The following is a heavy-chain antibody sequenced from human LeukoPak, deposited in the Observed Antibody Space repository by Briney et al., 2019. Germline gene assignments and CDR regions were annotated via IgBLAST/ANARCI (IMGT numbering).Heavy chain of an antibody. J-gene: IGHJ6*02. V-gene: IGHV3-23*01. Sequence: GGSLRLSCAASGFTFSSYATSWVRQAPGKGLEWVSAISGSGGSTYYADSVKGRFTISRDNSKNTLYLQMNSLRAEDTAVYYCAKLYDFWSGYYKEPDGMDVWGQGTTVTVSS. CDR1: GFTFSSYA. CDR3: AKLYDFWSGYYKEPDGMDV. CDR2: ISGSGGST. D-gene: IGHD3-3*01.